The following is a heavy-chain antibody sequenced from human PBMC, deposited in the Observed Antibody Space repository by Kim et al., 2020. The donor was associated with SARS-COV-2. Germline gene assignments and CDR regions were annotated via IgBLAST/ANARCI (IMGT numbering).Heavy chain of an antibody. J-gene: IGHJ4*02. Sequence: SLNSRGTISLDTPKNQFSLKLSSVTAADTAVYYCARTSYDILTGYYFIDYWGQGTLVTVSS. V-gene: IGHV4-59*01. D-gene: IGHD3-9*01. CDR3: ARTSYDILTGYYFIDY.